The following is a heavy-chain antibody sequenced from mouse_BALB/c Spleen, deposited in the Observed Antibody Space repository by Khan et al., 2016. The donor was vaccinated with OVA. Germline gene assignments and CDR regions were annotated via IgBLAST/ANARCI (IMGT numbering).Heavy chain of an antibody. V-gene: IGHV1S81*02. CDR1: GYTLTSYW. Sequence: QVQLQQPGAELVNPGASVNLSCKASGYTLTSYWMHWVKQRPGQGLEWIGEINPSHGRTNYNEKFKSKATLTVDKSSSTAYMQLSRPTSEDSAVYYCARRRINIDYWGQGTTLTVSS. CDR3: ARRRINIDY. J-gene: IGHJ2*01. CDR2: INPSHGRT.